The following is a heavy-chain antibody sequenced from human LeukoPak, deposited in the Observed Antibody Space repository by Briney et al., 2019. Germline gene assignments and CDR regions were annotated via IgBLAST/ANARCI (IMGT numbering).Heavy chain of an antibody. Sequence: GGSLRLSCAASGFTFSSYSMNWVRQAPGKGLEWVSSISSSSSYIYYADSVKGRFTISRDNAKNSLYLQMNSLRAEDTAVYYCARVPDYYGSGTPFDYWGQGTLVTVSS. J-gene: IGHJ4*02. CDR1: GFTFSSYS. CDR3: ARVPDYYGSGTPFDY. V-gene: IGHV3-21*01. D-gene: IGHD3-10*01. CDR2: ISSSSSYI.